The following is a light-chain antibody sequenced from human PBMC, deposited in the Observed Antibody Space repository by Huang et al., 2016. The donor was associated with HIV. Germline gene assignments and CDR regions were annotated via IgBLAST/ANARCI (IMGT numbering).Light chain of an antibody. J-gene: IGKJ2*01. Sequence: DIQMTQSPSTLSASVGDRVTITCRASQSISSWLAWYQQKPGKAPKLLIYKASSLESGVPSRVSGSGSGTEFTLTISSLQPDDYATYYCQQYNSQGTFGQGTKLEIK. CDR1: QSISSW. CDR3: QQYNSQGT. CDR2: KAS. V-gene: IGKV1-5*03.